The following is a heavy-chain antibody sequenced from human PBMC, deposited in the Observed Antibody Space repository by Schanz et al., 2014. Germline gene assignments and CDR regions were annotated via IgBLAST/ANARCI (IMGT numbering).Heavy chain of an antibody. CDR1: GYAFTTYG. V-gene: IGHV1-18*01. J-gene: IGHJ3*02. CDR3: MRGGYSYALSAFDI. Sequence: QVQLVQSGAEVKKPGASVRVSCKVSGYAFTTYGISWVRQAPGQGLEWMGWITAYNGDTNYALKLQGRVTMTTDTSTGTAYMELRSLRSDDTALYYCMRGGYSYALSAFDIWGQGTMVTVSS. D-gene: IGHD5-18*01. CDR2: ITAYNGDT.